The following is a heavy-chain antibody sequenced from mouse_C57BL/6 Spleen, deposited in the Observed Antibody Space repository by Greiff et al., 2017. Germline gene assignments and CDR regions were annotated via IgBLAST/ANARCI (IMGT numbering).Heavy chain of an antibody. Sequence: VKLVESGAELVKPGASVKISCKASGYAFSSYWMNWVKQRPGKGLEWIGQIYPGDGDTNYNGKFKGKATLTADKSSSTAYMQLSSRTSEDSAVYFCAREEVVTTGYYFDYWGQGTTLTVSS. CDR1: GYAFSSYW. CDR2: IYPGDGDT. J-gene: IGHJ2*01. D-gene: IGHD2-2*01. CDR3: AREEVVTTGYYFDY. V-gene: IGHV1-80*01.